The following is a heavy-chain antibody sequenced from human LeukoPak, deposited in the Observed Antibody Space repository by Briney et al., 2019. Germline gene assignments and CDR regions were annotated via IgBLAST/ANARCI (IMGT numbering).Heavy chain of an antibody. CDR3: ARVVTTAMVSFNWFDP. V-gene: IGHV1-18*01. Sequence: GASVKVSCKASGYTFTSYGISWVRQAPGPGLEWMGWISAYNGNTNHAQKLQGRVTITTNTSTSTAYMELRSLRSDDTAVYYCARVVTTAMVSFNWFDPWGQGTLVTVSS. CDR1: GYTFTSYG. CDR2: ISAYNGNT. J-gene: IGHJ5*02. D-gene: IGHD5-18*01.